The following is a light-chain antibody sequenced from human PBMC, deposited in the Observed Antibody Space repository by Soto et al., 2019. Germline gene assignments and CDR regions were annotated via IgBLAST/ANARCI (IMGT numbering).Light chain of an antibody. CDR2: GAS. V-gene: IGKV1-12*01. Sequence: DNQMTQSPSSVSASVGDRVTITCWASQAIGSWLAWYQQKPGKAPKLLIYGASDLQSGVPSRFSGTGSGTEFTLSISSLQPEDSATYYCQQATSLPLTFGGGTKVEIK. CDR1: QAIGSW. CDR3: QQATSLPLT. J-gene: IGKJ4*01.